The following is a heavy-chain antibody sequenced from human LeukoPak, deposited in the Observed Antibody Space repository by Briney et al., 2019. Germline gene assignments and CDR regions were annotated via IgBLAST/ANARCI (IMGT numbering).Heavy chain of an antibody. CDR2: ITGTGGHT. V-gene: IGHV3-23*01. CDR3: AKYCSGSCYSGVDY. J-gene: IGHJ4*02. CDR1: GFTFSSYA. Sequence: GGSLRLSCAASGFTFSSYAMSWVRQAPGKGLEWVSAITGTGGHTYYVASVKGRFTVSRDNSGNTLYLQMSNLRAEDTAIYYCAKYCSGSCYSGVDYRGQGTLVTVSS. D-gene: IGHD2-15*01.